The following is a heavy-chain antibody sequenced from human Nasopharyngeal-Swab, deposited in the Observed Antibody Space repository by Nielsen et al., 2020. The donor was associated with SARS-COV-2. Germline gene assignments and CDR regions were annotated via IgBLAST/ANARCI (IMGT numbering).Heavy chain of an antibody. V-gene: IGHV4-34*01. CDR3: ARGLSGIVPAPILGLGPYYSYYYMDV. D-gene: IGHD2-2*01. Sequence: GSLTLSCAVSGGSFSAYYWGWIRQPPGKGLEWIGEINHSRVTNYNPSLKSRVTISVDTSKNQFSLKLSSVTAADTAVYYCARGLSGIVPAPILGLGPYYSYYYMDVWGKGTTVTVSS. CDR2: INHSRVT. J-gene: IGHJ6*03. CDR1: GGSFSAYY.